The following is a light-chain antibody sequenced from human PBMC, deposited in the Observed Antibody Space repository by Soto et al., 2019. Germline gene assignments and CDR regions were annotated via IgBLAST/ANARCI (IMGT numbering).Light chain of an antibody. Sequence: LSASVGDRVTITCRASQSITDWLAWYQQKPGKAPKFLIYKASNLEGGVPSRFSGRGSGTEFTLTISSVQPDDFATYYCQYWNDYSWTFGQGTKVEIK. CDR1: QSITDW. CDR3: QYWNDYSWT. J-gene: IGKJ1*01. CDR2: KAS. V-gene: IGKV1-5*03.